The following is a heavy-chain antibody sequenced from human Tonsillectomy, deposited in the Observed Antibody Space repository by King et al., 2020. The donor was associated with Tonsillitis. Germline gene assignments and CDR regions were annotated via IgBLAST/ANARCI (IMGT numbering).Heavy chain of an antibody. CDR1: GGSITNYY. V-gene: IGHV4-59*08. CDR3: AGHLHDRGNFIYYYGVDV. D-gene: IGHD1-1*01. Sequence: VQLQESGPGLLKPSETLSLTCSVSGGSITNYYWSWIRQPPGKGLEWIGDIYYSGNTHYNPSLRSRVTISVHTSKHQFSQNLDSVTAADTAVYHCAGHLHDRGNFIYYYGVDVWGRGTTVIVSS. J-gene: IGHJ6*02. CDR2: IYYSGNT.